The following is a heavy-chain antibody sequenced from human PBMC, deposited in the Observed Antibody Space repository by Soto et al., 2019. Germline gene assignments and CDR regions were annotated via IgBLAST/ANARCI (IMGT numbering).Heavy chain of an antibody. V-gene: IGHV1-18*01. CDR1: GYTFTSYG. D-gene: IGHD6-13*01. CDR3: ARVGVGLAAPRVWPY. J-gene: IGHJ4*02. Sequence: GASVKVSCKASGYTFTSYGISWVLQAPGQGLEWMAWINPYNGNTKYAEKFLGRVTVTTDTSTATAYMEVRSLTSDDTAVFYCARVGVGLAAPRVWPYWGQGTPVTVSS. CDR2: INPYNGNT.